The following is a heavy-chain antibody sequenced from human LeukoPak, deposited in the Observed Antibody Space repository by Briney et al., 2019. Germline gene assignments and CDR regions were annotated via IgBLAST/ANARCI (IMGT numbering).Heavy chain of an antibody. CDR1: GGSFSGYY. J-gene: IGHJ4*02. D-gene: IGHD5-18*01. Sequence: PSETLSLTCAVYGGSFSGYYWSWLRQPPGKGLEWIGEINHSGSTNYNPSLKSRVTISVDTSKNQFSQKPSSVAAADTAVYYCARSSSQLWYLDYGFGYWGQGTLVTVSS. V-gene: IGHV4-34*01. CDR3: ARSSSQLWYLDYGFGY. CDR2: INHSGST.